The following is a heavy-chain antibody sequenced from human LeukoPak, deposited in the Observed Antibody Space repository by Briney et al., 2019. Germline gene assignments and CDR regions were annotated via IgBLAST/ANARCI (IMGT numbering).Heavy chain of an antibody. CDR2: ISSDGSST. D-gene: IGHD6-19*01. V-gene: IGHV3-74*01. Sequence: GGSLRLSCAASGSTFSTYWMHWVRQAPGKGLVWVSRISSDGSSTIYADSVKGRFTISRDNAKNTPYLQMNSLRAEDTAVYYCAVAVVGLAYWGQGTLVTVSS. J-gene: IGHJ4*02. CDR3: AVAVVGLAY. CDR1: GSTFSTYW.